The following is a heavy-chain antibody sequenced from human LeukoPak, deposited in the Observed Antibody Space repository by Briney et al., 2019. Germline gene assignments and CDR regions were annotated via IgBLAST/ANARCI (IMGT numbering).Heavy chain of an antibody. D-gene: IGHD6-19*01. CDR3: ARDPRIAVADRFDY. CDR2: INPNSGGT. J-gene: IGHJ4*02. Sequence: ASVKVSCKASGYTFTGYYMHWVRQAPGQGLEWMGRINPNSGGTNYAQKFQGRVTMTRDASISTAYMELSRLRSDDTAVDYCARDPRIAVADRFDYWGQGTLVTVSS. CDR1: GYTFTGYY. V-gene: IGHV1-2*06.